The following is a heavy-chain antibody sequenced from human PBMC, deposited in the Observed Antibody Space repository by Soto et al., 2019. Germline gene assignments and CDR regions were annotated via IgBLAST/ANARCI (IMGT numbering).Heavy chain of an antibody. D-gene: IGHD1-26*01. Sequence: GASVKVSCKASGFTFTSSAVQWVRQARGQRLEWIGWIVVGSGNTNYAQKFQERVTITRDMSTSTAYMELSSLRSEDTAVYYCAADRVGAANEPSYYYGMDVWGQGTTVTVSS. V-gene: IGHV1-58*01. J-gene: IGHJ6*02. CDR3: AADRVGAANEPSYYYGMDV. CDR2: IVVGSGNT. CDR1: GFTFTSSA.